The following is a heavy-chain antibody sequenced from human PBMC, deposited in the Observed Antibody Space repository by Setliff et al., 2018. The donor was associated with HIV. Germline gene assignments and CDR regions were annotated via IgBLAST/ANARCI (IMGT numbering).Heavy chain of an antibody. V-gene: IGHV3-48*01. J-gene: IGHJ6*03. CDR2: ISNSRSTI. CDR1: GFTFSSYS. CDR3: ARLLDYYYMDV. Sequence: GGSLRLSCAASGFTFSSYSMNWVRQAPGKGLEWVSYISNSRSTIYYADFVKGRFTISRDNAKNSLYLRVNSLRAEDTAVYYCARLLDYYYMDVWGKGTTVTVSS.